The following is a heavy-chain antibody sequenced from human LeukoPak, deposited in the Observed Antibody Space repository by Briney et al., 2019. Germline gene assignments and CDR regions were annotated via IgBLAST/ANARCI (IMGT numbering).Heavy chain of an antibody. CDR2: ISSSGTTI. D-gene: IGHD1-26*01. CDR3: ARDNGGYPYYFDY. Sequence: GGSLRLSCAASGFSSSIYEMNWVRQAPGKGLEWISYISSSGTTIYYADSVKGRFTISRDNAKNSLYLQMNSLRAEDTAVYYCARDNGGYPYYFDYWGQGTLVTVSS. CDR1: GFSSSIYE. J-gene: IGHJ4*02. V-gene: IGHV3-48*03.